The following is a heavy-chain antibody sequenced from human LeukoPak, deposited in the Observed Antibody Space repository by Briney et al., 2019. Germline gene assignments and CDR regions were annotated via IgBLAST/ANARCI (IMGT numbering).Heavy chain of an antibody. CDR2: IHRSDGSA. CDR1: GVTFSGSA. CDR3: ALGIVVPSAYDY. V-gene: IGHV3-23*01. Sequence: PGGSLRLSCAASGVTFSGSAMSWVRQVSGKGLEWVSTIHRSDGSAYYADSVKGRFTISRDNSKNTLYLQMNSLRAEDTAVYYCALGIVVPSAYDYWGQGTLVTVSS. J-gene: IGHJ4*02. D-gene: IGHD6-19*01.